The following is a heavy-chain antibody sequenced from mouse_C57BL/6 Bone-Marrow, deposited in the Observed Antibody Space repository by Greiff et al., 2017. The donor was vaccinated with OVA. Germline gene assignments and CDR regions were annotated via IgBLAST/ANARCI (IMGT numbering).Heavy chain of an antibody. CDR3: ARYYYGSSYYAMDY. Sequence: DVQLVESGGGLVQPGGSLSLSCAASGFTFTDYYMSWVRQPPGKALEWLGFIRNKANGYTTEYSASVKGRFTISRDNSQSILYLQMNALRAEDSATYYCARYYYGSSYYAMDYWGQGTSVTVSS. CDR1: GFTFTDYY. V-gene: IGHV7-3*01. D-gene: IGHD1-1*01. CDR2: IRNKANGYTT. J-gene: IGHJ4*01.